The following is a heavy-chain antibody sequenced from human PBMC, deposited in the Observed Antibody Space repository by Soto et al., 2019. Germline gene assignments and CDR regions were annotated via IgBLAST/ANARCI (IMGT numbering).Heavy chain of an antibody. D-gene: IGHD4-17*01. J-gene: IGHJ4*02. Sequence: WTWIRQPPGKGLEWIGYIYHIETTNYNASLRTRVTVSVDTSKNQFSLRLTSVIAADTAVYYCARYRDYGDYGYFDSWGQGTLVTVSS. V-gene: IGHV4-59*01. CDR2: IYHIETT. CDR3: ARYRDYGDYGYFDS.